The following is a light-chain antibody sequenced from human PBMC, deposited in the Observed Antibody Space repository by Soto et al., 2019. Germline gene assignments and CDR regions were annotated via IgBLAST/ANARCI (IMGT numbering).Light chain of an antibody. V-gene: IGLV2-23*01. J-gene: IGLJ2*01. CDR3: CSYAGRSTYVL. CDR2: EGS. CDR1: SSDIGNYNL. Sequence: QSALTQPASVSGSPGQSITISCTGTSSDIGNYNLVSWYQQHPGKAPKLMIYEGSNRPSAVSNRFSGSKSGNTASLTISVLQAEDEADYYCCSYAGRSTYVLFGGGTQLTVL.